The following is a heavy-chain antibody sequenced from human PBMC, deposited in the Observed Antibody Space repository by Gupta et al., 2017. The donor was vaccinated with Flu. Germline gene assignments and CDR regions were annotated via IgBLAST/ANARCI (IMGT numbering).Heavy chain of an antibody. CDR2: IYSGGST. J-gene: IGHJ5*02. CDR3: ARAPQKPGVEGSGSYTWFDP. CDR1: GFTVSSNS. V-gene: IGHV3-53*02. Sequence: EVQLVETGGGLIQPGGSLRLSCAASGFTVSSNSMSWVRQAPGKGLEWVSVIYSGGSTYYADSVKGRFTISRDNSKNTLYLQMNSLRAEDTAVYYCARAPQKPGVEGSGSYTWFDPWGQGTLVTVSS. D-gene: IGHD3-10*01.